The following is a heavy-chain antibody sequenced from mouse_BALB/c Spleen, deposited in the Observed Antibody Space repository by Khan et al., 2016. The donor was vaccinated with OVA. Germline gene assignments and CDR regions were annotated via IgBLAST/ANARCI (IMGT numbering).Heavy chain of an antibody. CDR1: GYTFSSYW. CDR2: INPTSGYT. CDR3: ARDRIDY. J-gene: IGHJ2*01. Sequence: QIQLVQSGAEQAKPGASVKMSCKTSGYTFSSYWMHWVQQRPGQGLEWIGYINPTSGYTEYNEKFKDKATLSADKSSSTAYMQLTSLTSEYSAVYYCARDRIDYWGQGTTLTGSS. V-gene: IGHV1-7*01.